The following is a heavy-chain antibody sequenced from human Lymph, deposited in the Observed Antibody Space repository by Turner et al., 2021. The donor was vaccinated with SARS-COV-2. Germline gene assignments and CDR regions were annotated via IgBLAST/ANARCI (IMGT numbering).Heavy chain of an antibody. CDR3: ARSRDLQSMVRGVDPFDY. D-gene: IGHD3-10*01. CDR1: GYTFTGYY. V-gene: IGHV1-2*02. CDR2: INPNRGGT. Sequence: QVQLVQSGAEVKKPGASVKVSCKASGYTFTGYYIHWVRQAPGQGLGWMGWINPNRGGTNYAQRFQGRVTMTRDTSLSTAYMQLSRLRSDDTAVYYCARSRDLQSMVRGVDPFDYWGQGTLVTVSS. J-gene: IGHJ4*02.